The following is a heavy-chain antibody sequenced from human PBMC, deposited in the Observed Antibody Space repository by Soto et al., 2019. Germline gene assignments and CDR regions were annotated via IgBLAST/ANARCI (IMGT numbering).Heavy chain of an antibody. CDR2: IYYTGST. CDR1: GGSISSSDYW. D-gene: IGHD6-13*01. J-gene: IGHJ4*02. V-gene: IGHV4-39*01. Sequence: QLQLQESGPGLVKPAETLSLTCSVSGGSISSSDYWWGWIRQPPGKGLEWIGSIYYTGSTNYNPSLKSRVEISVDTSKNQFSLRLSSVTAADTAVYYCARQIGRGSWSLDHWGQGTLVTVSS. CDR3: ARQIGRGSWSLDH.